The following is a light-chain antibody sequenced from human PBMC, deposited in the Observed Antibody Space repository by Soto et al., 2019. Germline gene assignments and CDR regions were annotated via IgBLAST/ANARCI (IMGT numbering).Light chain of an antibody. V-gene: IGLV2-8*01. J-gene: IGLJ1*01. CDR2: EVD. CDR1: TNDVGGFNY. CDR3: NSYAGNSNYV. Sequence: QSVLAQPPSASGSAGQSVTISCTGPTNDVGGFNYVSWYQQHPGRVPKLIIYEVDKRPSGVPDRFSGSKSGNTASLTVSGLQADDEADYYCNSYAGNSNYVVGTGTKVTVL.